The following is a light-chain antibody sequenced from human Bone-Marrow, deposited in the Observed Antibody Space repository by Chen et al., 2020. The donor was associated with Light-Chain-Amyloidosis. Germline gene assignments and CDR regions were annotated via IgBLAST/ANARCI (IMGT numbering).Light chain of an antibody. CDR3: SSYAGSSNFVV. Sequence: QSALTQPPYASGSPGQSVTTPSTGTSSDVGGYNYVSWYQQHPGKAPKLMIYEVSKRPSGVPDRFSGSKSGNTASLTVSGLQAEDEADYYCSSYAGSSNFVVFGGGTKLTVL. V-gene: IGLV2-8*01. CDR2: EVS. CDR1: SSDVGGYNY. J-gene: IGLJ2*01.